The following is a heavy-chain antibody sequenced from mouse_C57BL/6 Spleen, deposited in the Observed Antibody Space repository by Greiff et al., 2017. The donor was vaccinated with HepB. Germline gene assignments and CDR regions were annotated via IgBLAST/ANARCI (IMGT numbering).Heavy chain of an antibody. CDR2: INYDGSST. Sequence: EVKVVESEGGLVQPGSSMKLSCTASGFTFSDYYMAWVRQVPEKGLEWVANINYDGSSTYYLDSLKSRFIISRDNAKNILYLQMSSLKSEDTATYYCARDDSSGYGSGFAYWGQGTLVTVSA. J-gene: IGHJ3*01. CDR1: GFTFSDYY. CDR3: ARDDSSGYGSGFAY. D-gene: IGHD3-2*02. V-gene: IGHV5-16*01.